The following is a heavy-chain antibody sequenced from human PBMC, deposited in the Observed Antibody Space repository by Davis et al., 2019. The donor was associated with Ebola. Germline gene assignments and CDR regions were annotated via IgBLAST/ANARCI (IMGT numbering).Heavy chain of an antibody. J-gene: IGHJ4*02. V-gene: IGHV3-11*04. CDR2: ISSSGSTI. CDR1: GFTFSDYY. D-gene: IGHD3-3*01. CDR3: ARGGFLEWLLS. Sequence: GESLKISCAASGFTFSDYYMSWIRQAPGKGLEWVSYISSSGSTIYYADSVKGRFTISRDNAKNSLYLQMNSLRAEDTAVYYCARGGFLEWLLSWGQGTLVTVSS.